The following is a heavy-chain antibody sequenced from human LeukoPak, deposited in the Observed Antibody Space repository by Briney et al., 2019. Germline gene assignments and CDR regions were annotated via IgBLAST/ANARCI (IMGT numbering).Heavy chain of an antibody. D-gene: IGHD1-26*01. J-gene: IGHJ5*02. CDR3: ASGSYSYNWFDP. CDR2: INHSGST. CDR1: GGSFSGYY. V-gene: IGHV4-34*01. Sequence: PSETLSLTCAVYGGSFSGYYWSWIRQPPGKGLEWIGEINHSGSTNYNPSLKSRVTISVDTSKNQFSLKLSSVTAADTAVYYCASGSYSYNWFDPWGQGTLVTVSS.